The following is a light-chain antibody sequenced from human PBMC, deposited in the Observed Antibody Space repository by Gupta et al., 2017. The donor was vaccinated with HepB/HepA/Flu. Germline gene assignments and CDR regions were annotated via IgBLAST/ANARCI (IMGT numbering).Light chain of an antibody. Sequence: QSVLTPPPSASGTPGPKAIIPCSGSNSNIGRNAVNWYQQVPGAAPNLVIYRNAQRPSGVPDRFSGSRSGAAASLAISGLQSEDEADYYCSTWDDSLDGLCVFGTGTKVTVL. CDR2: RNA. J-gene: IGLJ1*01. V-gene: IGLV1-44*01. CDR3: STWDDSLDGLCV. CDR1: NSNIGRNA.